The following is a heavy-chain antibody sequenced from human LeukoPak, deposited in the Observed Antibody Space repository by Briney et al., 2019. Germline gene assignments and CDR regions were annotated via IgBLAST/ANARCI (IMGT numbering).Heavy chain of an antibody. CDR3: ARDSHYYDSSGYWFEP. D-gene: IGHD3-22*01. V-gene: IGHV1-69*05. Sequence: SVKVSCKASGGTFSSYAISWVRQAPGQGLEWMGRIIPIFGTANYAQKFQGRVTITTDESTSTAYMELSSLRSEDTAVYYCARDSHYYDSSGYWFEPWGQGTLVTVSS. CDR1: GGTFSSYA. J-gene: IGHJ5*02. CDR2: IIPIFGTA.